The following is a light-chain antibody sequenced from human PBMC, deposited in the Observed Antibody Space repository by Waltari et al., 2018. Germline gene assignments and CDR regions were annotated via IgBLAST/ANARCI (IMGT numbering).Light chain of an antibody. CDR3: QQYDNPMYT. Sequence: DIQMTQSPSSLSASVGDRVTITCQASQDISNYLNWYQQKPGKAPKLLIYDASNLETGVPSMFSGSGSGTDFTFTISSLQPEDIATYYCQQYDNPMYTFGQGTKLEIK. CDR2: DAS. CDR1: QDISNY. J-gene: IGKJ2*01. V-gene: IGKV1-33*01.